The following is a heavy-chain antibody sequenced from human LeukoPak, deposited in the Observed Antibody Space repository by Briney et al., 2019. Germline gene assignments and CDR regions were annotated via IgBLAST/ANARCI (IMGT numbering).Heavy chain of an antibody. CDR1: GFTFSSYG. J-gene: IGHJ6*02. V-gene: IGHV3-30*02. D-gene: IGHD6-19*01. CDR3: AKDIRAAVAGYYYYGMDV. CDR2: IRYDGSNK. Sequence: PGGSLRLSCAASGFTFSSYGMHWVRQAPGKGLEWVAFIRYDGSNKYYADSVKGRFTISRDNSKNTLYLQMNSLRAEDTAVYYCAKDIRAAVAGYYYYGMDVWGQGTTVTVSS.